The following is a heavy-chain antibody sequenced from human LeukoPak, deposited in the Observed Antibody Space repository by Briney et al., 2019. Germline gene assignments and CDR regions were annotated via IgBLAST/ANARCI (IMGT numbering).Heavy chain of an antibody. Sequence: PGGSLRLSCAASGFSFDDFAMHRVRQVPGKGLEWVSGISWNNGDIGYADSVKGRFTISKDNAKNSVYLQMNSLRVEDTAFYYCAKSLVGGLHWAWFDAWGQGTLVAVSS. CDR1: GFSFDDFA. D-gene: IGHD6-19*01. V-gene: IGHV3-9*01. CDR2: ISWNNGDI. CDR3: AKSLVGGLHWAWFDA. J-gene: IGHJ5*02.